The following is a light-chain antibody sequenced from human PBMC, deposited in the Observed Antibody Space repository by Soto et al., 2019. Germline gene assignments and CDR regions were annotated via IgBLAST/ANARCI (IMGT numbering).Light chain of an antibody. Sequence: QSVLTQPPSVSGAPGQRVTISCTGSSSNIGAGYDVHWYQQLPGTAPKLLIYGNSNRPSGVPDRFSGSKSGTSASLAITGLWASAEQDFYSHSYVSGRSAFYVFETGSK. J-gene: IGLJ1*01. CDR2: GNS. CDR3: HSYVSGRSAFYV. V-gene: IGLV1-40*01. CDR1: SSNIGAGYD.